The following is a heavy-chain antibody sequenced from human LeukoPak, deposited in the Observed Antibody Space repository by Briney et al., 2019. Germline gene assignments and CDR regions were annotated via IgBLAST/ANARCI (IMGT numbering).Heavy chain of an antibody. CDR3: ARVATMVRVPLDALDI. CDR1: GFTFSSYE. CDR2: ISSSGSTI. V-gene: IGHV3-48*03. J-gene: IGHJ3*02. Sequence: GGSLRLSCAASGFTFSSYEMNWVRQAPGKGLEWVSYISSSGSTIYYADSVKGRFTISRDNAKNSLYLQMNSLRAEDTAVYYCARVATMVRVPLDALDIWGQGTMVSVSS. D-gene: IGHD3-10*01.